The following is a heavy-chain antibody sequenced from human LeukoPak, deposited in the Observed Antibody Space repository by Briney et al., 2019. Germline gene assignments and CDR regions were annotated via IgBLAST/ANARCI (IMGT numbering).Heavy chain of an antibody. D-gene: IGHD1-14*01. Sequence: GASVKVSCKASGYTFTSYGISWVRQAPGQGLEWMGWISAYNGNTNYAQKLQGRVTMTTDTSTSTAYMEPRSLRSDDTAVYYCARDYRPNYYYYMDVWGKGTTVTVSS. J-gene: IGHJ6*03. CDR2: ISAYNGNT. CDR1: GYTFTSYG. V-gene: IGHV1-18*01. CDR3: ARDYRPNYYYYMDV.